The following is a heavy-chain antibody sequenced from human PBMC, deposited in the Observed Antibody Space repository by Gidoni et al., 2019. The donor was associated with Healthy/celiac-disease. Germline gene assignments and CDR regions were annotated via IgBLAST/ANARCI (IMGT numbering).Heavy chain of an antibody. J-gene: IGHJ5*02. CDR1: GFPFSGSA. CDR3: TREHAGYSSSYDP. Sequence: EVQLVESGGGLVQPGGSLKLSCAASGFPFSGSAMHWVRQASGKGLEWVGRIRSKANSYATAYAASVKGRFTISRDDSKNTAYLQMNSLKTEDTAVYYCTREHAGYSSSYDPWGQGTLVTVSS. V-gene: IGHV3-73*01. CDR2: IRSKANSYAT. D-gene: IGHD6-6*01.